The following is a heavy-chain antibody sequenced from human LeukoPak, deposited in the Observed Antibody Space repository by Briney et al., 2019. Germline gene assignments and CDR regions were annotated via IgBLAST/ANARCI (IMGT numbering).Heavy chain of an antibody. CDR2: INPSGGST. J-gene: IGHJ2*01. Sequence: ASVKVSCKASGYTFTSYYMHWVRHAPGQGLEWMGIINPSGGSTSYAQKFQGRVTMTRDMSTSTVYMELSSLRSEDTAVYYCAISYGDYTPFDLWGRGTLVTVSS. CDR3: AISYGDYTPFDL. V-gene: IGHV1-46*01. D-gene: IGHD4-17*01. CDR1: GYTFTSYY.